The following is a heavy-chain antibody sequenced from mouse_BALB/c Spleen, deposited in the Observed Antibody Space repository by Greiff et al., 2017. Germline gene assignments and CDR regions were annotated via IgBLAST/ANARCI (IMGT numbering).Heavy chain of an antibody. J-gene: IGHJ3*01. CDR3: ARQEDDFAY. CDR2: ISSGGSYT. CDR1: GFTFSSYG. V-gene: IGHV5-6*01. Sequence: EVHLVESGGDLVKPGGSLKLSCAASGFTFSSYGMSWVRQTPDKRLEWVATISSGGSYTYYPDSVKGRFTISRDNAKNTLYLQMSSLKSEDTAMYYCARQEDDFAYWGQGTLVTVSA.